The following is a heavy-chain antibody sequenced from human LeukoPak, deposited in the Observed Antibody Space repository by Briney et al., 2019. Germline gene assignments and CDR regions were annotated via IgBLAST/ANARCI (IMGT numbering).Heavy chain of an antibody. J-gene: IGHJ4*02. CDR3: ARAMTRVPN. CDR2: IYCSGNT. V-gene: IGHV4-39*01. D-gene: IGHD4-17*01. Sequence: SETLSLTCTVSGGSISSSSDYWGWLRQPQGKGLEWIGSIYCSGNTYYNPSRKRPITISVDISKNPFPLKPSSVTAADAAVYYCARAMTRVPNWGQGTLVTVSS. CDR1: GGSISSSSDY.